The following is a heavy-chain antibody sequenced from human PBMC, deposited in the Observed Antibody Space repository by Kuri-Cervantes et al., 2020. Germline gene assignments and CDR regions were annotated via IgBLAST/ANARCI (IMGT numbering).Heavy chain of an antibody. J-gene: IGHJ6*02. CDR1: GYTFTGYY. CDR3: ARCGFGELLMNLCYYGMDV. CDR2: INPNSGNT. D-gene: IGHD3-10*01. V-gene: IGHV1-8*02. Sequence: ASVKVSCKASGYTFTGYYMHWVRQAPGQGLEWMGWINPNSGNTGYAQKFQGRVTMTRNTSISTAYMELSSLGSEDTAVYYCARCGFGELLMNLCYYGMDVWGQGTTVTVSS.